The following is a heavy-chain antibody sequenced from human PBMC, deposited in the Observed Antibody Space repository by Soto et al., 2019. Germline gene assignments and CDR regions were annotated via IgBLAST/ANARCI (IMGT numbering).Heavy chain of an antibody. Sequence: GGSLRLSCAASGFTFSSYWMSWVRQAPGKGLEWVANIKQDGSEKYYVDSVKGRFTISRDNAKNSLYLQMNSLRAEDTAVYYCARGRSGYFLEDYYYYYYYMDVWGKGTTVTVSS. CDR1: GFTFSSYW. CDR2: IKQDGSEK. CDR3: ARGRSGYFLEDYYYYYYYMDV. V-gene: IGHV3-7*01. J-gene: IGHJ6*03. D-gene: IGHD3-3*01.